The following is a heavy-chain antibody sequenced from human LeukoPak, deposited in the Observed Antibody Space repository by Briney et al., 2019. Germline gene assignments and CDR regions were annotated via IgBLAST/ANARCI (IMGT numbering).Heavy chain of an antibody. CDR3: ARDSDYYDSSGYPY. CDR1: GFTFSSYS. D-gene: IGHD3-22*01. V-gene: IGHV3-21*01. CDR2: ISSSSSYI. J-gene: IGHJ4*02. Sequence: GGSLRLSCAASGFTFSSYSMNWVRQAPGKGLEWVSSISSSSSYIYYADSVKGRFTISRDNAKNSLYLQMNSLRAEDTAVYYCARDSDYYDSSGYPYWGQGTLVTVSS.